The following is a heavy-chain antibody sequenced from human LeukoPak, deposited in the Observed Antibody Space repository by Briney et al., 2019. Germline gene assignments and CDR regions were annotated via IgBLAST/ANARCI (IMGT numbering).Heavy chain of an antibody. D-gene: IGHD3-22*01. CDR3: ARGKSDSSSYYYADAFDI. CDR1: GGTFSSYA. V-gene: IGHV1-69*05. J-gene: IGHJ3*02. CDR2: IIPIFGTA. Sequence: GASVKVSCKASGGTFSSYAISWVRQAPGQGLEWMGGIIPIFGTANYAQKFQGRVTITTDESTSTAYMELSSLRSEDTAVYYCARGKSDSSSYYYADAFDIWGQGTMVTVSS.